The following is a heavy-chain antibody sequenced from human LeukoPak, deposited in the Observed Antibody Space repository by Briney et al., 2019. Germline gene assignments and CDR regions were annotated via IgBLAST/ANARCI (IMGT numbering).Heavy chain of an antibody. Sequence: SETLSLTCAVYGGSFSGYYWSWIRQPPGKGLEWIGEINHSGSTNYNPSLKSRVTISVDTSKNQFSLKLSSVTAADTAVYYCARGRGPLGYWGQGTMVTVSS. CDR1: GGSFSGYY. V-gene: IGHV4-34*01. J-gene: IGHJ4*02. D-gene: IGHD7-27*01. CDR3: ARGRGPLGY. CDR2: INHSGST.